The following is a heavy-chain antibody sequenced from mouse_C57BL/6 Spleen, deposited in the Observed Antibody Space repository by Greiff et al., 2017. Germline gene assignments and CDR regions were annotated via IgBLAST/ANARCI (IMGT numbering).Heavy chain of an antibody. CDR3: ARTSNYDWGDY. CDR2: IYPGSGST. D-gene: IGHD2-5*01. CDR1: GYTFTSYW. J-gene: IGHJ4*01. V-gene: IGHV1-55*01. Sequence: QVHLKQPGAELVKPGASVKMSCKASGYTFTSYWITWVKQRPGQGLEWIGDIYPGSGSTNYNEKFKSKATLTVDTSSSTAYMQLSSLTSEDSAVYYCARTSNYDWGDYWGQGTSVTVSS.